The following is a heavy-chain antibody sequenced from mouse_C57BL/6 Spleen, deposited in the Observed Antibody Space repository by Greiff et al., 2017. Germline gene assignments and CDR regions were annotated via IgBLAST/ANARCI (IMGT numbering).Heavy chain of an antibody. CDR3: ARNAGWLLPFAY. CDR1: GYTFTSYW. CDR2: IDPSDSYT. J-gene: IGHJ3*01. D-gene: IGHD2-3*01. V-gene: IGHV1-69*01. Sequence: VQLQQPGAELVMPGASVKLSCKASGYTFTSYWMHWVKQRPGQGLEWIGEIDPSDSYTNYNQKFKGKSTLTVDKSSSTAYMQLSSLTSEDSAVYYCARNAGWLLPFAYWGQGTLVTVSA.